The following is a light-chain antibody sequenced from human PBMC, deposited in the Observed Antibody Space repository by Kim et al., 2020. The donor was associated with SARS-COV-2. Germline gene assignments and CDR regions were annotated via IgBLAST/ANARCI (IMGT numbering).Light chain of an antibody. CDR2: AAS. CDR3: QQSYTTPLFT. J-gene: IGKJ3*01. V-gene: IGKV1-39*01. Sequence: SVEDRVTITCRTSQSISNYLNWYQKKPGKAPKLLIYAASNLQRGVPSRFSGRGSGTDFTLTIISLQPEDFATYYCQQSYTTPLFTFGPGTKVDIK. CDR1: QSISNY.